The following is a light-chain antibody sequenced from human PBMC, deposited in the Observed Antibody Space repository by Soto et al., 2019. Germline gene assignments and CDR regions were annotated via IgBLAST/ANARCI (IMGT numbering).Light chain of an antibody. CDR3: ETWNANTWV. Sequence: QAVVTQSSSASASLGSSVKLTCTLSSGHSEYTIAWHQQQPGKAPRYLMKLENSVTYTKVSGVPDRFSGSSSGADRYLTISNLQSDDEADYYCETWNANTWVIGAGTKLTVL. V-gene: IGLV4-60*01. CDR1: SGHSEYT. CDR2: LENSVTY. J-gene: IGLJ3*02.